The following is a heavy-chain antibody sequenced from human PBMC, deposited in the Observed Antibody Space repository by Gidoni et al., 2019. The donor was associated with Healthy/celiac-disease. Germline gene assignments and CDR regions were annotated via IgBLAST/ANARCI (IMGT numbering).Heavy chain of an antibody. CDR3: ARDRADFWSGYYVQLRGADYYGMDV. J-gene: IGHJ6*02. D-gene: IGHD3-3*01. V-gene: IGHV3-21*01. Sequence: EVQLVESGGGLVKPGGSLRLSCADSGFTFSSYSMNWVRQAPGKGLEWVSSISSSSSYIYYADSVKGRFTISRDNAKNSLYLQMNSLRAEDTAVYYCARDRADFWSGYYVQLRGADYYGMDVWGQGTTVTVSS. CDR2: ISSSSSYI. CDR1: GFTFSSYS.